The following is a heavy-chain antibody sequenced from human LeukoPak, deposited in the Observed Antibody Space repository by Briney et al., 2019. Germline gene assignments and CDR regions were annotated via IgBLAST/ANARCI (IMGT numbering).Heavy chain of an antibody. Sequence: PSETLSLTCTISGGSINSYYWSWIRLPPGKGLEWIGYVSFSGSTNYNPSLKSRVAISVDTSKNQFSLRVNSVTPADTAVYYCARDNYYGSGSYLDPWGQGTRVIVSS. CDR3: ARDNYYGSGSYLDP. V-gene: IGHV4-59*01. CDR2: VSFSGST. CDR1: GGSINSYY. J-gene: IGHJ5*02. D-gene: IGHD3-10*01.